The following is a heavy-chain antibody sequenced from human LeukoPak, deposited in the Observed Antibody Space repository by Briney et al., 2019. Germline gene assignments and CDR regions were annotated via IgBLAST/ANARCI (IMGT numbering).Heavy chain of an antibody. CDR1: GGSFSGYY. D-gene: IGHD4-17*01. CDR3: ARADYGQDY. J-gene: IGHJ4*02. CDR2: INHSGST. Sequence: SETLSLTCAVYGGSFSGYYWSWIRQPPGKGLEWIGEINHSGSTNYNPSLKSRVTMSVDTSKNQFSLKLSSVTAADTAVYYCARADYGQDYWGQGTLVTVSS. V-gene: IGHV4-34*01.